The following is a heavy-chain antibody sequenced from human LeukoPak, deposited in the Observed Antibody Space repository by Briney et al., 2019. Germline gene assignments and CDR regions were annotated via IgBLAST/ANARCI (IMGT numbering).Heavy chain of an antibody. CDR3: VRDPDALDY. CDR2: IRSSGSTI. CDR1: GFTFSSYS. Sequence: GGSLRLSCAASGFTFSSYSMNWVRQAPGKGLEWVSYIRSSGSTIYYADSVKGRFTISRDNAKNSAYLQMNSLRGEDTAVYYCVRDPDALDYWGQGTPVTVSS. V-gene: IGHV3-48*01. J-gene: IGHJ4*02.